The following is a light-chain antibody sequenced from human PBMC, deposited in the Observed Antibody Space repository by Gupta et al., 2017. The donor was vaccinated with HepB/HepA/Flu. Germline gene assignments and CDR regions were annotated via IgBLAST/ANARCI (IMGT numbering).Light chain of an antibody. J-gene: IGKJ1*01. V-gene: IGKV4-1*01. CDR1: QSVFYSIDKKEY. Sequence: DIVMTQSPDSLAVSLGERATINCKSSQSVFYSIDKKEYLAWYQQKPGQPPKLLFSWASTRQYGVPDRFSGRGSGTDFTLTISSLQAEDVAVYYCQQVYNTPVTFGQGTKVEIK. CDR2: WAS. CDR3: QQVYNTPVT.